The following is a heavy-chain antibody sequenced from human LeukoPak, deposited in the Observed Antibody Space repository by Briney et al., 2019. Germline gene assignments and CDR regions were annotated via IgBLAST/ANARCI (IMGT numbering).Heavy chain of an antibody. CDR1: GGSISSSSYY. J-gene: IGHJ4*02. D-gene: IGHD6-13*01. CDR3: ARGSSSWYPLDY. Sequence: PSETLSLTCTVSGGSISSSSYYWGWIRQPPGKGLEWIGSIYYSGSTYYNPSLKSRVTISVDTSKNQFSMKLSSVTAADTAVYYCARGSSSWYPLDYWGQGTLLTVSS. CDR2: IYYSGST. V-gene: IGHV4-39*07.